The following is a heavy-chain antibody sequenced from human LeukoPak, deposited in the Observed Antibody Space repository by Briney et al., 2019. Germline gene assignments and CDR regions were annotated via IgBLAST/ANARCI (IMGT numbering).Heavy chain of an antibody. CDR1: GGSISSGGYS. D-gene: IGHD4-17*01. CDR2: IYHSGST. CDR3: ARVRGDYGHYYFDY. V-gene: IGHV4-30-2*01. J-gene: IGHJ4*02. Sequence: SETLSLTCAVSGGSISSGGYSWSWIRQPPGKGLEWIGYIYHSGSTYYNPSLKSRVTILVDRSKNQFSLKLSSVTAADTAVYYCARVRGDYGHYYFDYWGQGTLVTVSS.